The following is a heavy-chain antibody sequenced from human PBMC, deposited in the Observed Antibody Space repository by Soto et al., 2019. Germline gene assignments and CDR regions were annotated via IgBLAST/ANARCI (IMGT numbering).Heavy chain of an antibody. CDR3: ARLGAAAGDY. D-gene: IGHD6-13*01. CDR2: INHSGST. V-gene: IGHV4-34*01. J-gene: IGHJ4*02. Sequence: QVQLQQWGAGLLKPSETLSLTCAVYGGSFSGYYWSWIRQPPGKGLEWIGEINHSGSTNYNPSLKSRVTISVDTSKNQVSLKLSSVTAADTAVYYCARLGAAAGDYWGQGTLVTVSS. CDR1: GGSFSGYY.